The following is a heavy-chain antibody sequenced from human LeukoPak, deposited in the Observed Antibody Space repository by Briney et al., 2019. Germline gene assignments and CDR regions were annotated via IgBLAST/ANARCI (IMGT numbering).Heavy chain of an antibody. D-gene: IGHD2-2*02. CDR2: ISGTTSTI. J-gene: IGHJ6*03. V-gene: IGHV3-48*04. CDR1: GFTFSNYN. CDR3: ARTLGYCSSTSCYNYYYYMDV. Sequence: GGSLRLSCAVSGFTFSNYNMNWVRQAPGKGLEWVSYISGTTSTIYYADSVKGRFTISRDNAKNSLYLQMNSLRAEDTAVYYCARTLGYCSSTSCYNYYYYMDVWGKGTTVTVSS.